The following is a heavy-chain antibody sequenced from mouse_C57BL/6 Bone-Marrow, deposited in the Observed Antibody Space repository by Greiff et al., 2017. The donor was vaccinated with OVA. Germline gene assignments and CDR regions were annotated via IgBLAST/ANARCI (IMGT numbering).Heavy chain of an antibody. J-gene: IGHJ4*01. CDR1: GYTFTSYW. Sequence: QVQLQQPGAELVKPGASVKMSCKASGYTFTSYWITWVKQRPGQGLEWIGDIYPGSGSTNYNEKFKSKATLTVDTSSSTAYMQLSSLTSEDSAVYYCARTGSSYGYYAMDYGGQGTSVTVSS. D-gene: IGHD1-1*01. CDR3: ARTGSSYGYYAMDY. CDR2: IYPGSGST. V-gene: IGHV1-55*01.